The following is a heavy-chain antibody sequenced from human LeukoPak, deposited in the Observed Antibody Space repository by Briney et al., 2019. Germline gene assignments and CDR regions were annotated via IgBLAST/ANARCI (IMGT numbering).Heavy chain of an antibody. CDR1: GYTFISYG. CDR3: ARQAPSSGRPFDY. D-gene: IGHD6-19*01. V-gene: IGHV1-18*01. J-gene: IGHJ4*02. CDR2: ISAYNGNT. Sequence: ASVKVSCEASGYTFISYGITWVRQAPGQGLEWLGWISAYNGNTNYAQNLQGRVTMTTDASTNTAYMELRSLRSDDTAVYYCARQAPSSGRPFDYWGQGTLVTVSS.